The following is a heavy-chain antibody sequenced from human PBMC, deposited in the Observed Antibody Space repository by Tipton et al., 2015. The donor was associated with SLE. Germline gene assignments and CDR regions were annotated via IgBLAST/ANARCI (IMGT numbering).Heavy chain of an antibody. D-gene: IGHD3-3*01. J-gene: IGHJ5*02. Sequence: TLSLTYAVYGGSFSGYYWSWIRQPPGKGLEWIGEINHSGSTNYNPSLKSRVTISVDTSKNQFSLKLSSVTAADTAVYYCARTMTRPLMWFDPWGQGTLVTVSS. CDR3: ARTMTRPLMWFDP. V-gene: IGHV4-34*01. CDR1: GGSFSGYY. CDR2: INHSGST.